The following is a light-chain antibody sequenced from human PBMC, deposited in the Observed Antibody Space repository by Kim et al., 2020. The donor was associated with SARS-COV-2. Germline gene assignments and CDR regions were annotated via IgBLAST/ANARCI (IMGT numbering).Light chain of an antibody. CDR3: SAWDSSLSAWV. CDR1: RNNVGNQG. CDR2: RNN. V-gene: IGLV10-54*01. Sequence: QTATLTCPGNRNNVGNQGAAWLQQHQGHPPKLLSYRNNNRPSGISERLSASRSGNTASLTITGLQPEDEADYYCSAWDSSLSAWVFGGGTKLTVL. J-gene: IGLJ3*02.